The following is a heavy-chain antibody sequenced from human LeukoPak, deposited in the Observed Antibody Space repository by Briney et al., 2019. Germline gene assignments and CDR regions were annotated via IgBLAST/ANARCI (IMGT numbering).Heavy chain of an antibody. CDR3: ARDRSYDFWSGYSTPDY. V-gene: IGHV3-33*01. Sequence: GGSLRLSCAASGFTFSSYGMHWVRQAPGKGLEWVAVIWYGGSNKYYADSVKGRFTISRDNSKNMLDLQMNSLRAEDTAVYYCARDRSYDFWSGYSTPDYWGQGTLVTVSS. D-gene: IGHD3-3*01. J-gene: IGHJ4*02. CDR1: GFTFSSYG. CDR2: IWYGGSNK.